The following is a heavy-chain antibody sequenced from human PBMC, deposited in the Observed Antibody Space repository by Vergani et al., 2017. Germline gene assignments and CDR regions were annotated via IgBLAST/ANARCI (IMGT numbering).Heavy chain of an antibody. CDR2: ISGNNDDV. Sequence: EVQMVESGGGLVKPGGSLRLSCVASGFTFSHYSMNWVRQAPGKGLEWVSSISGNNDDVYYADSVKGRFTISRDNAKNSLYLDMSSLRAEDTAVYYCAKGPRITIFGVVRPPATYYYYMDVWGKGTTVTVSS. V-gene: IGHV3-21*01. D-gene: IGHD3-3*01. CDR1: GFTFSHYS. CDR3: AKGPRITIFGVVRPPATYYYYMDV. J-gene: IGHJ6*03.